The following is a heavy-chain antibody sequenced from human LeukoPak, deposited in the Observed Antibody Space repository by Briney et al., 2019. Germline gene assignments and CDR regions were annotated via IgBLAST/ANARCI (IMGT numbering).Heavy chain of an antibody. D-gene: IGHD3-22*01. CDR2: INSDGSST. CDR3: ARAHGYYDSSGLEYYFDY. Sequence: GGSLRLSCAASGFTFSSYEMNWVRQAPGKGLVWVSRINSDGSSTSYADSVKGRFTISRDNAKNTLYLQMNSLRAEDTAVYYCARAHGYYDSSGLEYYFDYWGQGTLVTVSS. V-gene: IGHV3-74*01. CDR1: GFTFSSYE. J-gene: IGHJ4*02.